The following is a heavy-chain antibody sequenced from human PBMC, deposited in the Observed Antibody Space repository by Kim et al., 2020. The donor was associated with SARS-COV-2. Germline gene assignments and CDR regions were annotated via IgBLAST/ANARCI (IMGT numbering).Heavy chain of an antibody. D-gene: IGHD3-9*01. J-gene: IGHJ1*01. CDR3: ARGPSRYYPAIIYFQH. CDR2: INHSGST. V-gene: IGHV4-34*01. CDR1: GGSFSGYY. Sequence: SETLSLTCAVYGGSFSGYYWSWIRQPPGKGLEWIGEINHSGSTNYNPSLKSRVTISVDTSKNQFSLKLSSVTAADTAVYYCARGPSRYYPAIIYFQHWGQGTLVTVSS.